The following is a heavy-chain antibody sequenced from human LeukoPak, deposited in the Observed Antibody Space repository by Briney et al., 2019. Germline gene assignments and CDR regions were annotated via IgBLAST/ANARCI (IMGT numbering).Heavy chain of an antibody. D-gene: IGHD3-3*01. Sequence: PGRSLRLSCAASGFTFSSYGMHWVRQAPGKGLEWVAVISYDGSNKYYADSVKGRFTISRDNSKNTLYLQMNSLKTEDTAVYYCTTDSLVYYDFWSGPEDYWGQGTLVTVSS. J-gene: IGHJ4*02. CDR2: ISYDGSNK. V-gene: IGHV3-30*03. CDR3: TTDSLVYYDFWSGPEDY. CDR1: GFTFSSYG.